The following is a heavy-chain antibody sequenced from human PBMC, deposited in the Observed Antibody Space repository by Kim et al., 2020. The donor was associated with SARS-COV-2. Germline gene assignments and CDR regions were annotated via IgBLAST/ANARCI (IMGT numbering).Heavy chain of an antibody. D-gene: IGHD5-12*01. J-gene: IGHJ6*02. CDR3: ASPSRERWLQYHGMDV. CDR2: IYPGDSDT. CDR1: GYRFTSYW. Sequence: GESLKISCKGSGYRFTSYWIGWVRQMPGKGLEWMGIIYPGDSDTRYSPSFQGQVTISADKSISTAYLQWSSLKASDTAMYYCASPSRERWLQYHGMDVWGQGTTVTVSS. V-gene: IGHV5-51*01.